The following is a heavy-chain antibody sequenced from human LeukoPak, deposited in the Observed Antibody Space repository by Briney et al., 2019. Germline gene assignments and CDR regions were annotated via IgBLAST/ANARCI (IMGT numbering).Heavy chain of an antibody. J-gene: IGHJ4*02. CDR3: AKEGGSGWFDY. D-gene: IGHD6-19*01. CDR1: GFTVSSDH. CDR2: ISGSGGSA. Sequence: PGGSLRLSCAASGFTVSSDHMIWVRQTPGKGLEWVSTISGSGGSAYYADSVKGRFTISSDNSRNTLYLQMNSLRAEDTAVYYCAKEGGSGWFDYWGLGTLVTVSS. V-gene: IGHV3-23*01.